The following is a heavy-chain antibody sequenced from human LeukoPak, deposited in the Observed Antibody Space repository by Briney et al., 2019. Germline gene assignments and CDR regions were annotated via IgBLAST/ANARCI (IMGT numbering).Heavy chain of an antibody. CDR1: GGSISSYY. Sequence: PSETLSLTCTVSGGSISSYYWSWIRQPPGKGLEWVSYIRSSSRTIYYADSVKGRFTISRDNAKNSLFLQMNSLRAEDTAVYYCARDGSGRVPEMSAPDYWGQGTLVTVSS. CDR3: ARDGSGRVPEMSAPDY. CDR2: IRSSSRTI. J-gene: IGHJ4*02. D-gene: IGHD3-10*01. V-gene: IGHV3-48*01.